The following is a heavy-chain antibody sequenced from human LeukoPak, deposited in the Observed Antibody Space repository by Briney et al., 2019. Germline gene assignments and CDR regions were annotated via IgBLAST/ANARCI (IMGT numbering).Heavy chain of an antibody. J-gene: IGHJ3*01. D-gene: IGHD2/OR15-2a*01. CDR1: GFTFSSYA. CDR3: ARDLSIGAFDF. V-gene: IGHV3-30*03. Sequence: PGGSLRLSCAASGFTFSSYAMSWVRQAPGKGLEWVAVMTAGGIKNYADSVKGRFTISRDNSENVLYLHMSSLRADDTSVYYCARDLSIGAFDFRGQGTMVTVSS. CDR2: MTAGGIK.